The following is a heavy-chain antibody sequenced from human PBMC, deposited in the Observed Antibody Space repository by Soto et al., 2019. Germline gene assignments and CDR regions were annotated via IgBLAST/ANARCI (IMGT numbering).Heavy chain of an antibody. J-gene: IGHJ4*02. D-gene: IGHD5-12*01. V-gene: IGHV4-30-2*01. CDR2: LYYTGGT. CDR1: GDSITSGGYS. Sequence: QLQLQESGSGLVKPSQTLSLTCDVSGDSITSGGYSWHWIRQPPGKGLKWIGYLYYTGGTSYNPSLQSRVTISVDTSKNQFSLKLTSVTAADTAVYYCARDRRAGWIFDYWGQGTLVTVSS. CDR3: ARDRRAGWIFDY.